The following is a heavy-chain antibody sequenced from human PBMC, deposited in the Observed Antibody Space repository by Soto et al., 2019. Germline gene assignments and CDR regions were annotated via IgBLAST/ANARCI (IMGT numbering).Heavy chain of an antibody. J-gene: IGHJ3*02. D-gene: IGHD2-15*01. CDR2: IYYRGST. CDR1: GGSISSYY. Sequence: SESLSLTCTVSGGSISSYYWSWIRQPPGKGLEWIGYIYYRGSTNYNPSLKSRVTISVDTSKNQFSLKLSSVTAADTAVYYCARSPRVVVAAASGSFDIWGRGAKVT. CDR3: ARSPRVVVAAASGSFDI. V-gene: IGHV4-59*01.